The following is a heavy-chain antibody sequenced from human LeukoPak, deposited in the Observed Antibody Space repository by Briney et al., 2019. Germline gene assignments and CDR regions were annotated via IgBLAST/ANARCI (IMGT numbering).Heavy chain of an antibody. CDR2: IFYSGST. D-gene: IGHD2-2*01. V-gene: IGHV4-59*08. CDR3: ARTLDCSTTSCSYGMDV. CDR1: GGSMSRYY. Sequence: SETLSLTCAVSGGSMSRYYWSWIRQPPGKGLEWNGYIFYSGSTNYNPSLKSRVSISVDTSKNQFSLKLTSVTAADTAVYYCARTLDCSTTSCSYGMDVWGQGTTVTVPS. J-gene: IGHJ6*02.